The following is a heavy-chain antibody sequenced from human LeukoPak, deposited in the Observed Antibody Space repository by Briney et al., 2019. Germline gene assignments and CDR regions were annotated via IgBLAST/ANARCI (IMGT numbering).Heavy chain of an antibody. CDR3: AREHSSGWYGGDWFDP. CDR2: INPNSGGT. D-gene: IGHD6-19*01. V-gene: IGHV1-2*02. CDR1: GYTFTGYY. Sequence: GASVKVSCKASGYTFTGYYMHWVRQAPGQGLEWMGWINPNSGGTNYAQKFQGRVTMTRDTSISTAYMELSRLRSDDTAVYYCAREHSSGWYGGDWFDPWGQGTLVTVSS. J-gene: IGHJ5*02.